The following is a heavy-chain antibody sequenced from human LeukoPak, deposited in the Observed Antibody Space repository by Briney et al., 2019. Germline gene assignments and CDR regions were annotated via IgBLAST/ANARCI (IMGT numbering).Heavy chain of an antibody. Sequence: GGSLRLSCAASGFTFSSYSMNWVRQAPGKGLEWVSSISSSSSYIYYADSVKGRFTISRDNAKNSLYLQMNSLRAEDTAVYYCARGKGDEAFDIWGQGTMVTVSS. CDR1: GFTFSSYS. V-gene: IGHV3-21*01. CDR3: ARGKGDEAFDI. J-gene: IGHJ3*02. CDR2: ISSSSSYI.